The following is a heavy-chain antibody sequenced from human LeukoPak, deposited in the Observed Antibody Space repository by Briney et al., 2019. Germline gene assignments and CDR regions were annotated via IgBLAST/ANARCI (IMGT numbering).Heavy chain of an antibody. V-gene: IGHV3-30*02. Sequence: PGGSLRLSCAASGFTFSSYGMHWVRQAPGKGQEWVAFIRYDGSNKYYADSVKGRFTISRDNSKNTLYLQMNSLRAEDTAVYYCAKDRSSWTDYYYYMDVWGKGTTVTVSS. CDR2: IRYDGSNK. CDR1: GFTFSSYG. J-gene: IGHJ6*03. D-gene: IGHD6-13*01. CDR3: AKDRSSWTDYYYYMDV.